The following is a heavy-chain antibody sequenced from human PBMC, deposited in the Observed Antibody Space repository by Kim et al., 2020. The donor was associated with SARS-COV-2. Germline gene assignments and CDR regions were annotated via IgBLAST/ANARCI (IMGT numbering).Heavy chain of an antibody. D-gene: IGHD6-13*01. CDR1: GYTFNTYG. J-gene: IGHJ4*02. CDR2: ISVYSGNT. Sequence: ASVKVSCKTSGYTFNTYGISWVRQAPGQGLEWLGWISVYSGNTDYAQKVQGRVVMSTDTSTSTADMELRSLISDDTAVYYCARDPKESRWSTCLDYWSQGTLVTVSS. V-gene: IGHV1-18*04. CDR3: ARDPKESRWSTCLDY.